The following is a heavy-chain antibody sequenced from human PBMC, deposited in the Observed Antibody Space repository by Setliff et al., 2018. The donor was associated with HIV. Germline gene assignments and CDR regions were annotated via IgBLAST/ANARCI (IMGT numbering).Heavy chain of an antibody. CDR2: ISGYGNR. CDR1: GYTFNNYG. V-gene: IGHV1-18*01. J-gene: IGHJ3*02. CDR3: ASGRGXYGSGALEAYDI. Sequence: ASVKVSCKASGYTFNNYGVMWVRQAPGQGREWMGWISGYGNRKYAQKFEGRLTVTTDTSTSTAYMELRTLRSDDTALYFWASGRGXYGSGALEAYDIWGQGTMVTVSS. D-gene: IGHD3-10*01.